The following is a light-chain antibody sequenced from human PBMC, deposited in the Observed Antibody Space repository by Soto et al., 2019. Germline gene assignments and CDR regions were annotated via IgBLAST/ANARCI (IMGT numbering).Light chain of an antibody. Sequence: EIVMTQSPANLSVSPGERATLSCRASQTVSSNLAWYQQTPGQAHRLLIYGASTRATGIPARFSGSGSGTEFTLTISSLQSEDFAVYYCQQYNNWPPYTFGQGTKLEIE. CDR1: QTVSSN. J-gene: IGKJ2*01. CDR2: GAS. CDR3: QQYNNWPPYT. V-gene: IGKV3-15*01.